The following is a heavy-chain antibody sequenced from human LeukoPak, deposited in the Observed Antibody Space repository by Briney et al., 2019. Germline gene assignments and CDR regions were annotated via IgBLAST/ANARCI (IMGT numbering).Heavy chain of an antibody. Sequence: ASVKVSCKASGGTFSSSAISWVRQAPGQGLEWMGRIIPILGIANYAQKFQGRVTITADKSTSTAYMELSSLRSEDTAVYYCARGGDCSSTSCYTNWFDPWGQGTLVTVSS. CDR2: IIPILGIA. CDR1: GGTFSSSA. CDR3: ARGGDCSSTSCYTNWFDP. V-gene: IGHV1-69*04. D-gene: IGHD2-2*02. J-gene: IGHJ5*02.